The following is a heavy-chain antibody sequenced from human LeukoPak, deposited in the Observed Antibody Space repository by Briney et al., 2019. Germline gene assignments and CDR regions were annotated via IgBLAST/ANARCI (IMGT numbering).Heavy chain of an antibody. Sequence: SETLSLTCTVSGGSVSDYYWSWIRQSPGKGLEWIGYIYYTGTSYNPSLKSRVTISADTSKNQFSLKLISVTAADTAVYYCASRKLGNDYWGQGTLVTVSS. CDR1: GGSVSDYY. CDR2: IYYTGT. V-gene: IGHV4-59*02. D-gene: IGHD7-27*01. J-gene: IGHJ4*02. CDR3: ASRKLGNDY.